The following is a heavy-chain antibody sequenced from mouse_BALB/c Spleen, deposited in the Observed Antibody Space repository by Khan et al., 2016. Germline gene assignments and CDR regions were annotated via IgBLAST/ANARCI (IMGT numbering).Heavy chain of an antibody. V-gene: IGHV3-2*02. D-gene: IGHD1-2*01. Sequence: EVQLQESGPGLVKPSQSLSLTCTVTGYSITSGYGWNWIRQFPGNKLEWMGYISYSGSNNYNPSLKSRISITRDTSKHKFLLQFNSVTTEDTSTYDCARTARIKYWGQGTTLTVSS. J-gene: IGHJ2*01. CDR1: GYSITSGYG. CDR3: ARTARIKY. CDR2: ISYSGSN.